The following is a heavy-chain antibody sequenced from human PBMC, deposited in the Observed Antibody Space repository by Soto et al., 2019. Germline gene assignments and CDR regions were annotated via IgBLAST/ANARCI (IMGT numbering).Heavy chain of an antibody. Sequence: VQLLESGGGLVQPGGSLRLSCAASGFTFSSYAMSWVRQAPRKGLEWVSAISGSGGGTSYADSVKGRFTISRDNSKNTLYLQMNCLRAEDTAVYYCAKDHYYDSSGYSKMGSFHIWGQGTMVTVSS. CDR2: ISGSGGGT. CDR1: GFTFSSYA. V-gene: IGHV3-23*01. D-gene: IGHD3-22*01. J-gene: IGHJ3*02. CDR3: AKDHYYDSSGYSKMGSFHI.